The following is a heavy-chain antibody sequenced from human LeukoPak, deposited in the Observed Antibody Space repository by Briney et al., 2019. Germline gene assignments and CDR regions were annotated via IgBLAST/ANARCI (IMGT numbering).Heavy chain of an antibody. CDR1: GYTFTTYP. D-gene: IGHD3-22*01. CDR3: ARDYYDSSGYRYTPPPHNWFDP. J-gene: IGHJ5*02. V-gene: IGHV1-46*01. CDR2: INPSGGST. Sequence: ASVKVSCKASGYTFTTYPINWVRQAPGQGLEWMGIINPSGGSTSYAQKFQGRVTMTRDTSTSTVYMELSSLRSEDTAVYYCARDYYDSSGYRYTPPPHNWFDPWGQGTLVTVSS.